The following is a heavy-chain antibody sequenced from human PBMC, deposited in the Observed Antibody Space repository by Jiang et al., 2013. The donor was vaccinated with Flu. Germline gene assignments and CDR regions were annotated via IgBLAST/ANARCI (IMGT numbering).Heavy chain of an antibody. J-gene: IGHJ3*02. D-gene: IGHD4-17*01. CDR3: ARDLFDYGSDPFDI. V-gene: IGHV4-31*03. CDR2: IYYSGRT. CDR1: GGSISSGGYY. Sequence: GPGLVKPSQTLSLTCNVSGGSISSGGYYWNWIRQHPGKGLEWIGYIYYSGRTEYNPSLKSRVTISVDTSKNQFSLRLSSVTAADTAIYYCARDLFDYGSDPFDIWAKGQWSPS.